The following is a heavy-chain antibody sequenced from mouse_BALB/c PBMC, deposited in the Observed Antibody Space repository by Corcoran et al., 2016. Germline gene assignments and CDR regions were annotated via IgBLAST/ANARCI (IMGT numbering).Heavy chain of an antibody. CDR3: AREPYAMDY. J-gene: IGHJ4*01. V-gene: IGHV9-3-1*01. CDR1: GYTFTNYG. CDR2: INTYTGEP. Sequence: QIQLVQSGPELKKPGETVKISCKASGYTFTNYGMNGVKQAPGKGLKWMGWINTYTGEPTYADDFKGRFAFSLETSASTAYLQINNLKNEDTATYFGAREPYAMDYWGQGTSVTVSS.